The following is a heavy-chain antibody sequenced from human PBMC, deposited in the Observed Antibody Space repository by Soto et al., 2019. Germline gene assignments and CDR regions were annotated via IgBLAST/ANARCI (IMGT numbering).Heavy chain of an antibody. J-gene: IGHJ4*02. CDR2: ISSSAVYI. CDR3: VRDGLDYYDTERLYFDN. Sequence: EVQLVESGGGPVRPGGSLKLSCAASGFNFITSSLSWVRPAPGKGLEWVASISSSAVYIDYAASVKGRFTISRDNANNSLYLQMNSLRAEDTATYYCVRDGLDYYDTERLYFDNWGQGTLVTVSS. V-gene: IGHV3-21*01. CDR1: GFNFITSS. D-gene: IGHD3-22*01.